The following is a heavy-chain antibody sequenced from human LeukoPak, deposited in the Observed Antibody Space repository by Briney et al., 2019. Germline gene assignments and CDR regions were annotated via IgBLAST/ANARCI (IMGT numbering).Heavy chain of an antibody. D-gene: IGHD6-6*01. CDR1: GFTFNTYG. CDR3: AKESIANDY. Sequence: GGSLRLSCAVSGFTFNTYGMTWVRQAPGKGLEWVSAISGSGGSTYYADSVKGRFTISRDNSKNTLYLQMNSLRAEDTAVYYCAKESIANDYWGQGTLVTVSS. V-gene: IGHV3-23*01. J-gene: IGHJ4*02. CDR2: ISGSGGST.